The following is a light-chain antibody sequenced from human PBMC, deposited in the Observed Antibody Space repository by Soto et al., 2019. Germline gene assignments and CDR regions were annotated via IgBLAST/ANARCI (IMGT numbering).Light chain of an antibody. CDR3: QQCDNLPLGT. CDR2: DAS. V-gene: IGKV1-33*01. J-gene: IGKJ3*01. CDR1: QDISNY. Sequence: DIQMTQSPSSLSASVGDRVTITCQASQDISNYLNWYQQKPGKAPKLLIYDASNLETGVPSRFSGSGSGTDFTVAISSLQPEDIATYYCQQCDNLPLGTCGPGNKVDIK.